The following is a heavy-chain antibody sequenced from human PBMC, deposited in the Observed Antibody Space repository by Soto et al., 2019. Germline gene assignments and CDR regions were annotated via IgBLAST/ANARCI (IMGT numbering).Heavy chain of an antibody. CDR2: ISYDGSDK. CDR1: GFTYTDFA. D-gene: IGHD3-22*01. CDR3: ARRAWDSYYAIDV. J-gene: IGHJ6*02. V-gene: IGHV3-30*09. Sequence: VQLVESGGGEVQPGRSLRLSCAASGFTYTDFALHWVRQAPGKGLEWVAIISYDGSDKYYADSVKGRFAISRDNPKNTRYLEMNSLRPEDTAVYFCARRAWDSYYAIDVWGQGTTVNVFS.